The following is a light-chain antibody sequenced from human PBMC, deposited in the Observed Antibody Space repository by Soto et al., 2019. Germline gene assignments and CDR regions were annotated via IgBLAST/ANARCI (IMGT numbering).Light chain of an antibody. V-gene: IGKV1-13*02. CDR1: QDIRGA. Sequence: AIPLTQSPSSLSASVGDRVTITCRASQDIRGALAWYQQKPGKAPKFLIFDVSTLQSGVPSRFSGSGSGTDFTLTISSLQPEDFGTYYCQQFNTYPITFGRGTRLEIK. J-gene: IGKJ5*01. CDR3: QQFNTYPIT. CDR2: DVS.